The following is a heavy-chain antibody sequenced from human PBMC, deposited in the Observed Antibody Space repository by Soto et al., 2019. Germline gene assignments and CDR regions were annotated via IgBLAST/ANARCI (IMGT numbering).Heavy chain of an antibody. CDR2: IYHSGST. V-gene: IGHV4-4*02. Sequence: PSETLSLTCAVSCGSISSSNWWSWVRQPPGKGLEWIGEIYHSGSTNYNPSLKSRVTISVDKSKNQFSLKLSSVTAADTAVYYCARKRLGGNYYYGMDVWGQGTTVTVSS. D-gene: IGHD3-10*01. CDR3: ARKRLGGNYYYGMDV. J-gene: IGHJ6*02. CDR1: CGSISSSNW.